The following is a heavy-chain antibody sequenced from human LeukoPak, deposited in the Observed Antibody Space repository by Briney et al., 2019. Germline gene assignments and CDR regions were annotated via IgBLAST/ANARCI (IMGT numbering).Heavy chain of an antibody. V-gene: IGHV1-18*01. CDR3: ARFPYNWND. CDR1: GYTFTSYG. D-gene: IGHD1-1*01. CDR2: ISAYNGNT. Sequence: ASVKVSCKSSGYTFTSYGISWVRQAPGQGLEWMGWISAYNGNTNYAQKFQGRVTMTRNTSISTAYMELNSLRSEDTAVYYCARFPYNWNDWGQGTLVTVSS. J-gene: IGHJ4*02.